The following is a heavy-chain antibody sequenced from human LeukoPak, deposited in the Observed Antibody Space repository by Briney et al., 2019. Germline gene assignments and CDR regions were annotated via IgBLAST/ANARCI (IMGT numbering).Heavy chain of an antibody. Sequence: GGSLRLSCAASGFTFSSYAMGWVRQAPGKGLEWVSAISGSGGSTYYADSVKGRFTISRDNSKNTLYLQMNSLRAEDTAVYYCAKDVRYFDWSYFDYWGQGTLVTVSS. J-gene: IGHJ4*02. CDR3: AKDVRYFDWSYFDY. D-gene: IGHD3-9*01. CDR2: ISGSGGST. V-gene: IGHV3-23*01. CDR1: GFTFSSYA.